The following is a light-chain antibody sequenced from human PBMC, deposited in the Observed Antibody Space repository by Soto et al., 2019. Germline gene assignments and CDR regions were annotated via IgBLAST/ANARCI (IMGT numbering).Light chain of an antibody. Sequence: QSALTQPPSASGTPGQRVTISCSGSSSNIGSNTVNWYQQLPGTAPKLLIYSNDQRPSGVPDRFSGSKSGTSASLAISGLQSDDEADYYCAAWDDSLNGLYVFGTGTKLTVL. CDR1: SSNIGSNT. CDR3: AAWDDSLNGLYV. CDR2: SND. V-gene: IGLV1-44*01. J-gene: IGLJ1*01.